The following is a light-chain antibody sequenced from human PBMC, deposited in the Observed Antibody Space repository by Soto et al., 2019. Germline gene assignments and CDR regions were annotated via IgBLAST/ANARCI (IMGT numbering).Light chain of an antibody. CDR1: SSDVGGYNY. V-gene: IGLV2-14*01. CDR3: RSHTRGSTPHYV. CDR2: DVS. Sequence: QSALTQPASVSGSPGQSITISCTGTSSDVGGYNYVSWYQQHPGKAPKLMIYDVSNRPSGVSNRFSVSKSGNTASLTLSSLQAENQALYYRRSHTRGSTPHYVFGTGTTVTVL. J-gene: IGLJ1*01.